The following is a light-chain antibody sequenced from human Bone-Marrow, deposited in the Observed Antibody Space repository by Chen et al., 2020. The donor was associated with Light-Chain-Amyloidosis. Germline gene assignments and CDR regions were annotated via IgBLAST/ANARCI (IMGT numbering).Light chain of an antibody. V-gene: IGKV3-20*01. CDR2: GAS. CDR3: QRYGRSHRT. J-gene: IGKJ2*01. CDR1: QSVSSSY. Sequence: DIVLTQSPGTLSLSPGERATLPCRASQSVSSSYLAWYQQKPGKAPRLLIYGASSRGTGIPDRWSGSASGAICTLTISALVPGDFAVNYCQRYGRSHRTFGQGTKLEIK.